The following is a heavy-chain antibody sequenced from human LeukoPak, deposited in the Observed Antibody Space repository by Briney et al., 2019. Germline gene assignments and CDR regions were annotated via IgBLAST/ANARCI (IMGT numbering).Heavy chain of an antibody. J-gene: IGHJ5*02. CDR1: SGSLISHY. Sequence: PSETLSLTCTVSSGSLISHYWSWIRQSPGKGLEWIGYINYYGSTNYNPSLKSRLTISVDTAQNQFSLKVTSVSTADTAVYYFVGRSGNYPTNWFDPWGQGILVTVSS. D-gene: IGHD1-26*01. CDR3: VGRSGNYPTNWFDP. V-gene: IGHV4-59*11. CDR2: INYYGST.